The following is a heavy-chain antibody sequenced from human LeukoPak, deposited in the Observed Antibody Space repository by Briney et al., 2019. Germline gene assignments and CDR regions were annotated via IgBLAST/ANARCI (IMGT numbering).Heavy chain of an antibody. J-gene: IGHJ4*02. CDR3: ATRPPDSSGYPGFDY. CDR1: GFTVSSYY. Sequence: GGSLRLSCAASGFTVSSYYISWVRQAPGKGLEWVSVIYGGGTTAYADSVKGRFTVSRDNSENTVYLQMNSLRAEDTAVYYCATRPPDSSGYPGFDYWGQGTLVTVSS. D-gene: IGHD3-22*01. V-gene: IGHV3-53*01. CDR2: IYGGGTT.